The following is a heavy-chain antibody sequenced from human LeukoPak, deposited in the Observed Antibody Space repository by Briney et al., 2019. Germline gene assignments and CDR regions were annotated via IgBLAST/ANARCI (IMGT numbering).Heavy chain of an antibody. Sequence: SETLSLTCTVSGGSISSSSYYWGWIRQPPGKGLEWIGSIYYSGSTYYNPSLKSRVTISVDTSKNQFSLKLSSVTAADTAVYYCARDSSQVITFGGVIVPNYYYGMDVWGQGTTVTVSS. CDR2: IYYSGST. V-gene: IGHV4-39*07. CDR3: ARDSSQVITFGGVIVPNYYYGMDV. J-gene: IGHJ6*02. CDR1: GGSISSSSYY. D-gene: IGHD3-16*02.